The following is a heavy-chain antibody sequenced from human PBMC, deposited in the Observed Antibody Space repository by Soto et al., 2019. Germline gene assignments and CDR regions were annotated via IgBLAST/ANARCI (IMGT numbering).Heavy chain of an antibody. CDR3: AHRPYDFLRRAYYFDY. V-gene: IGHV2-5*01. D-gene: IGHD3-3*01. CDR2: IYWNDDK. Sequence: SGPTLVNPTQTLTLTCTFSGFSLSTSGVGVGWIRQPPGKALEWLALIYWNDDKRYSPSLKSRLTITKDTSKNQVVLTMTTMDPVDTATYYCAHRPYDFLRRAYYFDYWGQGTLVTVSS. J-gene: IGHJ4*02. CDR1: GFSLSTSGVG.